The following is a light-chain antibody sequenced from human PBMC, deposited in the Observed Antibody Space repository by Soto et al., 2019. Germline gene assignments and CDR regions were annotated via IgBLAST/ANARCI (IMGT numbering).Light chain of an antibody. V-gene: IGLV1-44*01. CDR2: SSS. CDR3: AAWDDNLNGVI. J-gene: IGLJ2*01. CDR1: SSNIGRNT. Sequence: QSVLTQPPSASGTPGQRVTISCSGSSSNIGRNTVNWYQQLPGTAPKLLIYSSSQRPSGVPDRFSGSKSGTSASLAISGLQSEDEADYYCAAWDDNLNGVIFGGGTQLTVL.